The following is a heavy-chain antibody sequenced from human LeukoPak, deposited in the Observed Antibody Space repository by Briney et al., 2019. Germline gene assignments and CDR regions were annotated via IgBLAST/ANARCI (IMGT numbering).Heavy chain of an antibody. CDR1: GFTFRSYE. D-gene: IGHD6-19*01. J-gene: IGHJ6*03. Sequence: GGSLRLSCAASGFTFRSYEMNWVRQAPGKGLEWISYISGSGTTIYYADSVKGRFTISRDNAKNSLYLQMNSLRAEDTAVYYCARDVAVAVRPYYYYYMDVWGKGTTVTVSS. CDR2: ISGSGTTI. V-gene: IGHV3-48*03. CDR3: ARDVAVAVRPYYYYYMDV.